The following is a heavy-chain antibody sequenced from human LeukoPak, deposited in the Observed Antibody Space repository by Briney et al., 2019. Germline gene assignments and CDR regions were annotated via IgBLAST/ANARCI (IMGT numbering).Heavy chain of an antibody. CDR3: ARYYYDSSGFSQTFFDY. CDR1: GATFSSYA. Sequence: SVKVSFNASGATFSSYAISWVRQAPGQGLEWMGRIIPIFGIANYAQKFQGRVTITAEKSTSTAYMELSSLRSEDTAVYYCARYYYDSSGFSQTFFDYWGQGTLVTVSS. CDR2: IIPIFGIA. J-gene: IGHJ4*02. V-gene: IGHV1-69*04. D-gene: IGHD3-22*01.